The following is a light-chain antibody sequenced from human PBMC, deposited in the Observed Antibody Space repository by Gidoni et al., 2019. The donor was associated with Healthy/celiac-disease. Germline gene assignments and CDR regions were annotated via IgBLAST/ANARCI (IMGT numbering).Light chain of an antibody. J-gene: IGKJ2*02. Sequence: ESVLTQSPATLSLSPGERATLSCRASQSVSSYLAWYQQKPGQAPRLLIYDASNRATGIPARFSGSGSGTDFTLTLSSLEPEDFAVYYCQQRSNWRSTFGQGTKLEIK. V-gene: IGKV3-11*01. CDR3: QQRSNWRST. CDR1: QSVSSY. CDR2: DAS.